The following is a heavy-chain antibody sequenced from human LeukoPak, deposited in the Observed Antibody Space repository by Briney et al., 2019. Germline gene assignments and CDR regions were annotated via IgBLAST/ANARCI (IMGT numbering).Heavy chain of an antibody. J-gene: IGHJ4*02. D-gene: IGHD1-1*01. CDR2: ISAYNGYT. Sequence: GASVKVSCKASGYTFTNYGISWVRQAPRQGLEWMGWISAYNGYTHYAQMLQGRVTMTTDTPTSTAYMELRSLRSDDTAVYYCARDDGTDRPYYFDYWGQGTLVTVSS. CDR1: GYTFTNYG. CDR3: ARDDGTDRPYYFDY. V-gene: IGHV1-18*01.